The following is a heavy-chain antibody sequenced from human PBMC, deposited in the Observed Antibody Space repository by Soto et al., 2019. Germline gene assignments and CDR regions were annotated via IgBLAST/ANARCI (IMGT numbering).Heavy chain of an antibody. J-gene: IGHJ4*02. Sequence: SETLSLTCTVSGGSINTFYWSWVRQPAGKGLEWIGRIFSSGSTSFNPSLESRVAMSVDTSKNHFSLNLSSVTAADMAVYYCAREGSYSAYNFAHGIQLWSFDFWGQGGLVTV. V-gene: IGHV4-4*07. D-gene: IGHD5-12*01. CDR2: IFSSGST. CDR3: AREGSYSAYNFAHGIQLWSFDF. CDR1: GGSINTFY.